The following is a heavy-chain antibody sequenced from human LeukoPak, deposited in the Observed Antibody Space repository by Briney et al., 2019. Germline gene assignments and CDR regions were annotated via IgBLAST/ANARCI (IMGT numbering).Heavy chain of an antibody. J-gene: IGHJ5*02. V-gene: IGHV1-18*01. CDR1: GYTFTSYG. Sequence: ASVKVSCKASGYTFTSYGISWVRQAPGQGLEWMGWISAYNGNTNYAQKLQGRVTMTTDTSTSTAYMELRSLRSDDTAVYYCARVRDHYDFWSGYYAGWFDPWGQGTLVTVSS. D-gene: IGHD3-3*01. CDR2: ISAYNGNT. CDR3: ARVRDHYDFWSGYYAGWFDP.